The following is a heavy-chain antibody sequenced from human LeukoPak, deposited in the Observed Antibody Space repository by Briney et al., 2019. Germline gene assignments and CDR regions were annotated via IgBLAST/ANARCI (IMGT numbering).Heavy chain of an antibody. CDR1: GFTVSNNY. D-gene: IGHD3-3*01. V-gene: IGHV3-66*01. Sequence: GGSLRLSCAASGFTVSNNYMSWVRQAPGKGLEWISVIYSGGSTFYADSVKDRFTISRDNSKNTLYLQMNSLRAEDTAVYYCASKKRNIFWKKNDYGGRETLVTVSS. J-gene: IGHJ4*02. CDR2: IYSGGST. CDR3: ASKKRNIFWKKNDY.